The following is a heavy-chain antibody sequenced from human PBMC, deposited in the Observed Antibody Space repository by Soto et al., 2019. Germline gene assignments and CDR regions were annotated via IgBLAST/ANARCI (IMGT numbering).Heavy chain of an antibody. CDR3: ASTLGARFDY. Sequence: QVQLVQSGAEVKKPGASVKVSCKASGYTFTSQNMHWVRQAPGQGLEWMGVINPSIGTTTYAQKFQGRVTMTRDTSTGTVYMEVSSLRSEDTAVYYCASTLGARFDYWGQGTLVTVSS. J-gene: IGHJ4*02. CDR1: GYTFTSQN. V-gene: IGHV1-46*03. D-gene: IGHD1-26*01. CDR2: INPSIGTT.